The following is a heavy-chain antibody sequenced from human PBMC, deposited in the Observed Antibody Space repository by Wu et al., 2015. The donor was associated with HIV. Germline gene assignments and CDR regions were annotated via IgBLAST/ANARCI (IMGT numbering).Heavy chain of an antibody. D-gene: IGHD3-16*01. CDR3: AREVRLGYYYYYMDV. Sequence: QVQLVQSGAEVKKPGSSVKVSCKASGGTFSGYAVSWLRQAPGQGLEWMGGIIPVFGLPKYSQKFEGRVTISAYESTSTVYMELSSLRSDDTAVYYCAREVRLGYYYYYMDVWGKGTTVTVSS. CDR2: IIPVFGLP. CDR1: GGTFSGYA. V-gene: IGHV1-69*13. J-gene: IGHJ6*03.